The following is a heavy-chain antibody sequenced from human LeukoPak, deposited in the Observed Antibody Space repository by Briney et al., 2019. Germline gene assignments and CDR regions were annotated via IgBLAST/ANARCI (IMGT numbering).Heavy chain of an antibody. D-gene: IGHD2-15*01. CDR3: ARGGYCSGGSCYKYYYGMDV. V-gene: IGHV4-59*01. CDR1: GGSISSYY. Sequence: SETLSLTCTVSGGSISSYYWSWIRQPPRKGLEWIGYIYYSGSTNYNPSLKSRVTISVDTSKNQFSLKLSSVTAADTAVYYCARGGYCSGGSCYKYYYGMDVWGQGTTVTVSS. J-gene: IGHJ6*02. CDR2: IYYSGST.